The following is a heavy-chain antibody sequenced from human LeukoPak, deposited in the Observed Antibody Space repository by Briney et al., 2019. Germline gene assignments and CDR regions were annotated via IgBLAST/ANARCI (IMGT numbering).Heavy chain of an antibody. CDR2: INPHSGGT. Sequence: GASVKVSCKASGYTFTDYYMHWVRQAPGQGLEWMGWINPHSGGTDHAQKFQGRVTMTRDTSISTAYMELSRLRSDDTAVYYCARARMIVVVIVNGEFDYWGQGTLVTVSS. D-gene: IGHD3-22*01. J-gene: IGHJ4*02. V-gene: IGHV1-2*02. CDR1: GYTFTDYY. CDR3: ARARMIVVVIVNGEFDY.